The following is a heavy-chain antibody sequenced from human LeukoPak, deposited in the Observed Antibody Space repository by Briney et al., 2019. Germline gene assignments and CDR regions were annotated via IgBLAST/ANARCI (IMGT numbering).Heavy chain of an antibody. CDR2: INPSGGST. V-gene: IGHV1-46*03. CDR1: GYTFTSYY. CDR3: AVAVACTGFDY. J-gene: IGHJ4*02. Sequence: ASVTVSCKASGYTFTSYYMHWVRQAPGQGLEWMGIINPSGGSTSYAQKFQGRVTMTRDTSASTVYMELSSLRSEDTAVYYCAVAVACTGFDYWGQGTLVTVSS. D-gene: IGHD6-19*01.